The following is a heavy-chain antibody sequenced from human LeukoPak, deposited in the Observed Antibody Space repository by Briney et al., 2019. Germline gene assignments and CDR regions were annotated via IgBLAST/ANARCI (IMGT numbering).Heavy chain of an antibody. CDR1: GYTFTSYG. CDR3: AVDNNGYPLGTY. J-gene: IGHJ4*02. Sequence: ASVKVSCKTSGYTFTSYGISWVRQAPGQGLEWMGWISAYNGNTRHAQKVLGRVTMTTDTTTSTAYLELRSLRSDDTAVYYCAVDNNGYPLGTYWGQGTLFTVSS. V-gene: IGHV1-18*01. CDR2: ISAYNGNT. D-gene: IGHD2-8*01.